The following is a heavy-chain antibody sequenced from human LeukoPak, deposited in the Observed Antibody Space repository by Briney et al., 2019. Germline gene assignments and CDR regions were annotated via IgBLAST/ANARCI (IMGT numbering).Heavy chain of an antibody. J-gene: IGHJ5*02. CDR1: GGSISSSSYY. D-gene: IGHD5-12*01. CDR3: ARRVATAYNWFDP. Sequence: SETLSLTCTVSGGSISSSSYYWGWIRQPPGKGLEWIGSIYYSGRTYYNPSLKSRVTISVDTSKNQFSLKLSSVTAADTAVYYCARRVATAYNWFDPWGQGTLVTVSS. V-gene: IGHV4-39*01. CDR2: IYYSGRT.